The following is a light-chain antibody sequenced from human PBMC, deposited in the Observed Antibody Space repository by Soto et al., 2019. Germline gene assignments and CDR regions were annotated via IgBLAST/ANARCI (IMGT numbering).Light chain of an antibody. V-gene: IGKV1-39*01. CDR1: QTIDIY. Sequence: DIQLTQSPSSLSASVGDRVTITSRASQTIDIYVNWYQHKPGTAPKVLIYAATYLQNGVPSRFSGTGSGADFTLTISSLKPEDFATYYCQQNFNFPRTFGQGTKVDI. CDR3: QQNFNFPRT. CDR2: AAT. J-gene: IGKJ1*01.